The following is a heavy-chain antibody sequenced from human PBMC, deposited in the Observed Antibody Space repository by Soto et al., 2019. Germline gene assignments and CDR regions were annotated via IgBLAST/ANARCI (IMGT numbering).Heavy chain of an antibody. D-gene: IGHD2-2*01. Sequence: GGSLRLSCAASGFTFSSYGMHWVRQAPGKGLEWVAVISYDGSNKYYADSVKGRFTISRDNSKNTLYLQMNSLRAEDTAVYYCAKDLGYCSSTSCPFDYYYYYGMDVWGQGTTVTVSS. J-gene: IGHJ6*02. CDR2: ISYDGSNK. CDR1: GFTFSSYG. CDR3: AKDLGYCSSTSCPFDYYYYYGMDV. V-gene: IGHV3-30*18.